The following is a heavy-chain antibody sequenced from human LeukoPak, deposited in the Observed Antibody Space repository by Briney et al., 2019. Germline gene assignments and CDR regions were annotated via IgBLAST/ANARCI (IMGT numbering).Heavy chain of an antibody. V-gene: IGHV5-51*01. J-gene: IGHJ4*02. Sequence: HGGALEISCKGSGCSFTSYWIGWVRQMPGKGLEWMGIIYPGDYDTRYSPSFQGQVTISADKSISTAYLQWSSLKASDTAMYYCARPRIVGAAGYYFDYWGQGTLVTVSS. D-gene: IGHD1-26*01. CDR2: IYPGDYDT. CDR1: GCSFTSYW. CDR3: ARPRIVGAAGYYFDY.